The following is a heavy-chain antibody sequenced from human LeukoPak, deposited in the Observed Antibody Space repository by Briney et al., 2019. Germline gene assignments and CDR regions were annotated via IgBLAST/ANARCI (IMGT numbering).Heavy chain of an antibody. CDR1: GFTFSKSA. CDR3: AKEIVPPSGYYFDY. V-gene: IGHV3-23*01. CDR2: ISGSGVNT. Sequence: PGGSLRLSCAASGFTFSKSAMSWVRQAPGKRLEWVSSISGSGVNTYYADSVKGRFTIFRDNSKNTLYLQMNSLRVEDTAVYYCAKEIVPPSGYYFDYWGQGTLVTVSS. J-gene: IGHJ4*02. D-gene: IGHD6-6*01.